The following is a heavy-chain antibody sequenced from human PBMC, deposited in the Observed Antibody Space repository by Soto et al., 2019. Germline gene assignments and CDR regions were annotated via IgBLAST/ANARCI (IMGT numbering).Heavy chain of an antibody. V-gene: IGHV3-23*01. CDR2: ISGSGGST. Sequence: LCLSCAASGFTFSSYAMSWVRQAPGKVLEWVSAISGSGGSTYYADSVKGRFTISRDNSKNTLYLQMNSLRAEDTAVYYCAKMNVLLWFGELGYNWFDPWGQGTLVTVSS. J-gene: IGHJ5*02. CDR1: GFTFSSYA. CDR3: AKMNVLLWFGELGYNWFDP. D-gene: IGHD3-10*01.